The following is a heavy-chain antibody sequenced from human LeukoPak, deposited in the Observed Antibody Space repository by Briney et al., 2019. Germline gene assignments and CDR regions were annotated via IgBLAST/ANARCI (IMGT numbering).Heavy chain of an antibody. V-gene: IGHV3-7*01. CDR1: GFTFSNNW. CDR3: ARQKGSGYDSDAFDI. D-gene: IGHD5-12*01. Sequence: TGGSLRLSCAASGFTFSNNWMTWVRQAPGKGLEWVATVKKDASEKYYVDSVKGRFTISRDNAKNSLYLQMNSLRVEDTAVYYCARQKGSGYDSDAFDIWGQGTMVTVSS. J-gene: IGHJ3*02. CDR2: VKKDASEK.